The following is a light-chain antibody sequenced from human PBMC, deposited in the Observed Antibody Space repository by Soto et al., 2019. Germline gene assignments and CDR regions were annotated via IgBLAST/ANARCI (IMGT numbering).Light chain of an antibody. V-gene: IGKV3-20*01. CDR2: CAS. CDR1: QSVSSTF. CDR3: QQYGTSPRGT. J-gene: IGKJ1*01. Sequence: DIVLTQSPGTLSLSPGERATLSCRASQSVSSTFFAWYQQKPGQAPRLLMFCASNRATGIPDRFSGSGSGTDFTLTISSLEHEDFAMYYCQQYGTSPRGTFGQGTKVEVK.